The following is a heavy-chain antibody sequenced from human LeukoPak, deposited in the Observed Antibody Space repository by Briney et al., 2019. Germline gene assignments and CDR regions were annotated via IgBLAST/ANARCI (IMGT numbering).Heavy chain of an antibody. CDR1: GYRFTSYW. CDR3: ARVGIVGATITKDAFDI. Sequence: GESLKISCKGSGYRFTSYWIGWVRQMPGKGLEWMGIIYPGDSDTRYSPSFQGQVTISADKSISTAYLQWSSLKASDTAMYYCARVGIVGATITKDAFDIWGQGTMVTVSS. V-gene: IGHV5-51*01. J-gene: IGHJ3*02. D-gene: IGHD1-26*01. CDR2: IYPGDSDT.